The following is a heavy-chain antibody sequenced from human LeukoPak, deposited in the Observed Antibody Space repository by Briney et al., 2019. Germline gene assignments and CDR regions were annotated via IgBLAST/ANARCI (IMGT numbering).Heavy chain of an antibody. CDR2: IYHSGST. Sequence: PSETLSLTCAVSGYSISGGYYWACIRQPPGKGLEWIGSIYHSGSTYYNPSLKSRVTISVDTSKNQLSLRLSSVTAADTATYYCARDRRNTAYFYDSGGYYVEYWGQGTLVTVSS. D-gene: IGHD3-22*01. CDR3: ARDRRNTAYFYDSGGYYVEY. J-gene: IGHJ4*02. V-gene: IGHV4-38-2*02. CDR1: GYSISGGYY.